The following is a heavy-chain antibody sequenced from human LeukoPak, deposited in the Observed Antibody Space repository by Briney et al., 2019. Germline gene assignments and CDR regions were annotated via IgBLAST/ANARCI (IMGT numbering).Heavy chain of an antibody. CDR3: AKYYCSRGYQTFDP. Sequence: ASVKVSCKASGYTFTSYDINWVRQATGQGLEWMGWMNPNSGNTGYAQKFQGRVTMTRNTSISTAYMELSSLRSEDTAVYYCAKYYCSRGYQTFDPWGQGTLVTVSS. CDR1: GYTFTSYD. D-gene: IGHD3-10*01. V-gene: IGHV1-8*01. CDR2: MNPNSGNT. J-gene: IGHJ5*02.